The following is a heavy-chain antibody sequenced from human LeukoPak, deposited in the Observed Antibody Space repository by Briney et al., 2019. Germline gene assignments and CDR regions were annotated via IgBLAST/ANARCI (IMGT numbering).Heavy chain of an antibody. V-gene: IGHV3-64D*06. D-gene: IGHD2-2*01. J-gene: IGHJ4*02. Sequence: GGYLRFSCSASGFIFSSYAMHWVRQAQGKGLKYVSAISSNGGSTYYADSVKGRFTISRDNSKNMLYLQMSSLRVEDTAVYYCVRGCSSTSCYGVSGYWGQGTLVTVSS. CDR1: GFIFSSYA. CDR3: VRGCSSTSCYGVSGY. CDR2: ISSNGGST.